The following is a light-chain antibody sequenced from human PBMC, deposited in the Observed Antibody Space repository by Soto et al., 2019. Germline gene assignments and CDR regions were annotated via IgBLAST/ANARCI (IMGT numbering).Light chain of an antibody. CDR3: QQVKSYPRT. CDR1: QGSTNN. CDR2: EES. Sequence: DIHLTQSPSFLSASVGDRVTITCRASQGSTNNLAWYQQKPGKPTPLLIYEESTLHSGVPSSFSGSGAGTEFTLTIGSLQPEDFATYSCQQVKSYPRTVGGGTKVEIK. J-gene: IGKJ4*01. V-gene: IGKV1-9*01.